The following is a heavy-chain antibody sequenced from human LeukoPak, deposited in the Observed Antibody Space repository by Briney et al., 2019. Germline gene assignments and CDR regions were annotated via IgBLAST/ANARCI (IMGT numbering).Heavy chain of an antibody. J-gene: IGHJ4*02. CDR2: MGPNGGVT. CDR3: ASLKDGYNFHH. Sequence: ASVKVSCKTSGYTFTNYYLHWVRQARGHGLEWMGWMGPNGGVTKYTQNFQARVTMTRDISIGTAYMELTGLTSDDTAVYYCASLKDGYNFHHWGQGTLVTVSS. V-gene: IGHV1-2*02. D-gene: IGHD5-24*01. CDR1: GYTFTNYY.